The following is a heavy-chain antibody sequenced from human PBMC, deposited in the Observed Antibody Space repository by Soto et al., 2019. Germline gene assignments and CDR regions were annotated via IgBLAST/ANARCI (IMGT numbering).Heavy chain of an antibody. D-gene: IGHD3-10*01. Sequence: QVQLVESGGGVVQPGRSLRLSCAASGFAFSRNAMHWVRQAPGGGLEWVAVIWFDGSEKYYADSVKGRFTISRDNSKNTLYLQMNSLRAEDTAVYYCASLYFDGSGTPDFWGQGTLVTVSS. J-gene: IGHJ4*02. CDR1: GFAFSRNA. CDR3: ASLYFDGSGTPDF. CDR2: IWFDGSEK. V-gene: IGHV3-33*01.